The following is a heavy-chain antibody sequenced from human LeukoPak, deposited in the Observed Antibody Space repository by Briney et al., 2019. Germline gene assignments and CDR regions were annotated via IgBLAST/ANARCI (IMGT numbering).Heavy chain of an antibody. D-gene: IGHD1-14*01. J-gene: IGHJ6*03. CDR2: IYSGGST. Sequence: PGGSLRLSCEVSGFTVSGNYMSWVRQAPGKGLEWVSVIYSGGSTYNADSVKGRFTISRDNAKNSLYLQMNSLRAEDTAVYYCARDKAGTTPYYYYSMDVWGKGTTVTVSS. V-gene: IGHV3-53*01. CDR3: ARDKAGTTPYYYYSMDV. CDR1: GFTVSGNY.